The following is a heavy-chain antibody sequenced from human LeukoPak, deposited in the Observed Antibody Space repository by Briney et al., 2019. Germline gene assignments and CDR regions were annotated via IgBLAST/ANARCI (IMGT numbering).Heavy chain of an antibody. J-gene: IGHJ6*03. CDR2: IYYSGST. CDR1: GGSISNYY. CDR3: ARASKPSSGYHYAANYYYYYYMDV. V-gene: IGHV4-59*01. D-gene: IGHD5-12*01. Sequence: SETLSLTCTVSGGSISNYYWSWIRQPPGKGLEWIGCIYYSGSTNYNPSLKSRVTISVDTSKNQFSLKVTSVIAADTAVYYCARASKPSSGYHYAANYYYYYYMDVWGKGTTVTVSS.